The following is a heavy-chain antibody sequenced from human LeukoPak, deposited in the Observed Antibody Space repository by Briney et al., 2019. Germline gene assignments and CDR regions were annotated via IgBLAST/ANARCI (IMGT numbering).Heavy chain of an antibody. Sequence: GASVKVSCKASGYTFTSYGISWVRQAPGQGLEWMGWISAYNGNTNYAQKLQGRVTMTTDTSTSTAYMELRSLRSDDTAVYYCARDSSGWSIHVPLDYWGQGTLVTVSS. CDR2: ISAYNGNT. D-gene: IGHD6-19*01. J-gene: IGHJ4*02. CDR1: GYTFTSYG. CDR3: ARDSSGWSIHVPLDY. V-gene: IGHV1-18*01.